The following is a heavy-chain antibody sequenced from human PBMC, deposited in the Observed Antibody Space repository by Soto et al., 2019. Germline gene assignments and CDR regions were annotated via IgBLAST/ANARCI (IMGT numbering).Heavy chain of an antibody. Sequence: PSETLSLTCTVSGGSINNFYWNWIRHSPGKGLEWIGYIYSSGYTNYNPSLKTRVTMSVDTSKNQFSLKLNSVTAADTAIYYCARGSANERTFGFDRWGQGTLVTVSS. CDR2: IYSSGYT. V-gene: IGHV4-59*01. CDR1: GGSINNFY. D-gene: IGHD3-10*01. CDR3: ARGSANERTFGFDR. J-gene: IGHJ4*02.